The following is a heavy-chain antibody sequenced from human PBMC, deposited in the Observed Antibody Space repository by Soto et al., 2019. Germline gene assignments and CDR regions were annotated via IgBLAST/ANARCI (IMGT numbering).Heavy chain of an antibody. CDR1: GYSFTSYW. CDR2: IYPGDSDT. D-gene: IGHD3-10*01. Sequence: GESLKISCKGSGYSFTSYWIGWVRQMPGKGLEWMGIIYPGDSDTRYSPSFQGQVTISADKSISTAYLQWSSLKASDTAMYYCARHSTNGGFGELSPNDYWGQGTLVTVSS. J-gene: IGHJ4*02. V-gene: IGHV5-51*01. CDR3: ARHSTNGGFGELSPNDY.